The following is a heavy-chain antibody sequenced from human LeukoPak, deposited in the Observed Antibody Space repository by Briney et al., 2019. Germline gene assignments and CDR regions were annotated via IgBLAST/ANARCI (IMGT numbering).Heavy chain of an antibody. V-gene: IGHV3-48*04. Sequence: GGSLRLSCAASGFTFSSYSMNWVRQAPGKGLEWVSYISFSSSTIYYADAVKGRFTISRDNAKNSLYLQMNSLRAEDTAVYYCVRDPEDYFDYWGQGTLVTVSS. CDR2: ISFSSSTI. J-gene: IGHJ4*02. CDR1: GFTFSSYS. CDR3: VRDPEDYFDY.